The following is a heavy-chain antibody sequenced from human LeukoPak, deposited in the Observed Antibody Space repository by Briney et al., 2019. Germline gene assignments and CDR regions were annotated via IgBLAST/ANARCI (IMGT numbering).Heavy chain of an antibody. CDR2: IYYSGST. V-gene: IGHV4-31*03. D-gene: IGHD3-10*01. Sequence: SETLSLTCTVSGGSISSGGYYWSWIRQHPGKGLEWIGYIYYSGSTYYNPSLKSRVTISVDTSKNQFSLKLSSVTAADTAGYYCARNGHYYGSGSYYDYWGQGTIVTVSS. CDR3: ARNGHYYGSGSYYDY. J-gene: IGHJ4*02. CDR1: GGSISSGGYY.